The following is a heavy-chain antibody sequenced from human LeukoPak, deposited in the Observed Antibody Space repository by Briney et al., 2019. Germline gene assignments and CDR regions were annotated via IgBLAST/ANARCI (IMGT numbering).Heavy chain of an antibody. Sequence: ASVKVSCKASGYTFTSYYMHWVRQAPGQGLEWMGIINPSGGSTSYARKFQGRVTMTRDMSTSTVYMELSSLRSEDTAVYYCARDSHALRWGYSGYGYWGQGTLVTVSS. CDR3: ARDSHALRWGYSGYGY. CDR1: GYTFTSYY. J-gene: IGHJ4*02. V-gene: IGHV1-46*01. D-gene: IGHD5-12*01. CDR2: INPSGGST.